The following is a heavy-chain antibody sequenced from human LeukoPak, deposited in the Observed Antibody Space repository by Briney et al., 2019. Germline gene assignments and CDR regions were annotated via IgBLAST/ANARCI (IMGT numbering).Heavy chain of an antibody. CDR3: ARGQLLSY. CDR2: IYTSGST. V-gene: IGHV4-61*02. J-gene: IGHJ4*02. CDR1: GGSISSGSYY. Sequence: SETLSLTCTVSGGSISSGSYYWSWIRQPAGKGLEWIGRIYTSGSTNYNPSLKSRVTISVDTSKNQFSLKLSSVTAADTAVYYCARGQLLSYWGQGTLVTVSS. D-gene: IGHD3-9*01.